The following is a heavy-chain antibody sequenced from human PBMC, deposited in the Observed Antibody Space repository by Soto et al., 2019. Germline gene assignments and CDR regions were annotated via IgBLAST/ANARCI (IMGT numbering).Heavy chain of an antibody. CDR3: AKDLTPYYDFWSGYYHDAFDI. D-gene: IGHD3-3*01. J-gene: IGHJ3*02. CDR2: ISGSGGST. V-gene: IGHV3-23*01. CDR1: GFTFSSYA. Sequence: EVQLLESGGGLVQPGGSLRLSCAASGFTFSSYAMSWVRQAPGKGLEWVSAISGSGGSTYYADSVKGRFTISRDNSKNTLYLQMNSLRAEDTVVYYCAKDLTPYYDFWSGYYHDAFDIWGQGTMVTVSS.